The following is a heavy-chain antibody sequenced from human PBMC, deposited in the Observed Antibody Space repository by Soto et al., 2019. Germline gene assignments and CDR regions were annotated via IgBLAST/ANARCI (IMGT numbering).Heavy chain of an antibody. J-gene: IGHJ6*02. CDR2: IIPIFGTA. D-gene: IGHD2-8*01. CDR3: ARHYCTNGVCYTMGVSYYYYGMDV. Sequence: ASVKVSCKASGGTFSSYAISWVRQAPGQGLEWMGGIIPIFGTANYAQKFQGRVTITADESTSTAYLELSSLRSEDTAVYYCARHYCTNGVCYTMGVSYYYYGMDVWGQGTTVTVSS. V-gene: IGHV1-69*13. CDR1: GGTFSSYA.